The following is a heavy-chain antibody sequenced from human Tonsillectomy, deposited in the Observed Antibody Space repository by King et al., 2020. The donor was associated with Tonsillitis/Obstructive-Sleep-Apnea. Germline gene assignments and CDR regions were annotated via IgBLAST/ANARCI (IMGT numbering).Heavy chain of an antibody. CDR1: DFSLTTGGVG. J-gene: IGHJ5*02. Sequence: TLKESGPTLVKPTQTLTLTCTFSDFSLTTGGVGVGWIRQPPGKALEWLALIYWDDDKRYSPSLKSRLTITKDTSKNQAVLTMTNMDTVDTATYYCAPPNEENCFDPWGQGTLVTVSS. D-gene: IGHD1-1*01. V-gene: IGHV2-5*02. CDR2: IYWDDDK. CDR3: APPNEENCFDP.